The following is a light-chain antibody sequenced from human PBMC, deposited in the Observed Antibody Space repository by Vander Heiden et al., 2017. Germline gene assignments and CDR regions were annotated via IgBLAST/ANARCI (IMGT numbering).Light chain of an antibody. CDR3: QSADSSGADVV. Sequence: SYELTQPPSVSVSPGQTARITCSGDALPKQYAFWYQQKPGQAPVVVMYKDSERSSGIPDRFSGSSSGTTVTLTISGVQAEDEADYYCQSADSSGADVVFGGGTKLTVL. CDR2: KDS. J-gene: IGLJ2*01. CDR1: ALPKQY. V-gene: IGLV3-25*03.